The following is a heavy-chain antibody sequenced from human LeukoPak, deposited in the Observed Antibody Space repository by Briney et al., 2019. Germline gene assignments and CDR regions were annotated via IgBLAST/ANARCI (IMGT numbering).Heavy chain of an antibody. Sequence: PSETLSLTCAVYGGSFSGYYWSWIRQPPGKGLEWIGEINHSGTTNYNPSLKSRVTISVDTSKNQFSLKLSSVTAADTAVYYCARNMMYSSSRTFGYWGQGTLVTVSS. V-gene: IGHV4-34*01. CDR3: ARNMMYSSSRTFGY. J-gene: IGHJ4*02. CDR2: INHSGTT. CDR1: GGSFSGYY. D-gene: IGHD6-13*01.